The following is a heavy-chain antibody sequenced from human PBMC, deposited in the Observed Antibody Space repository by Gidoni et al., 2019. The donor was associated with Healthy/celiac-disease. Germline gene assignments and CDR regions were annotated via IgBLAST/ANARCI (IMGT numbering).Heavy chain of an antibody. J-gene: IGHJ2*01. V-gene: IGHV4-39*01. Sequence: QLQLQESGPGLVKPSETLSLTCTVSGGSISSSSYYWGWIRQPPGKGLEWIGSIYYSGRTYYNPSLKSRVTISVDTSKNQFSLKLSSVTAADTAVYYCARHTYYYGSGTPWYFDLWGRGTLVTVSS. D-gene: IGHD3-10*01. CDR3: ARHTYYYGSGTPWYFDL. CDR1: GGSISSSSYY. CDR2: IYYSGRT.